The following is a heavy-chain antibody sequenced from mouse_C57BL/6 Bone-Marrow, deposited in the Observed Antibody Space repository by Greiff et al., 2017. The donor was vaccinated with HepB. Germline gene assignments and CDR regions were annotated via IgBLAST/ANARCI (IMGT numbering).Heavy chain of an antibody. D-gene: IGHD2-3*01. J-gene: IGHJ3*01. CDR3: ARGRDLYDSSHAGFAY. Sequence: QVQLKQPGAELVMPGASVKLSCKASGYTFTSYWMHWVKQRPGQGLEWIGEIDPSDSYTNYNQKFKGKSTLTVDKSSSTAYMQLSSLTSEDSAVYYCARGRDLYDSSHAGFAYWGQGTLVTVSA. V-gene: IGHV1-69*01. CDR1: GYTFTSYW. CDR2: IDPSDSYT.